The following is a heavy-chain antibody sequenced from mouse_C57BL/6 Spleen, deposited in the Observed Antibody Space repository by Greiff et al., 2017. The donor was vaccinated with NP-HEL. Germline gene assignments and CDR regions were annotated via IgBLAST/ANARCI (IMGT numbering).Heavy chain of an antibody. CDR3: ARSSYGLTGFAY. D-gene: IGHD3-3*01. CDR2: IDPSDSET. V-gene: IGHV1-52*01. Sequence: QVQLQQSGAELVRPGSSVKLSCKASGYTFTSYWMHWVKQRPIQGLEWIGNIDPSDSETHYTQKFKDKATLTVDNSSSTAYMQLSSLTSEVSAVYDCARSSYGLTGFAYWGQGTLVTVSA. CDR1: GYTFTSYW. J-gene: IGHJ3*01.